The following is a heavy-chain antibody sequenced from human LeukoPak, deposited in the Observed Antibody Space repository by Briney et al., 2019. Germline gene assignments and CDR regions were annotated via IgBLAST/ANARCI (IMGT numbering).Heavy chain of an antibody. D-gene: IGHD6-25*01. CDR2: ICTYNGNT. CDR3: AHPAKAAFYYYYMEV. Sequence: ASVTVSRKPSPYTSPDYGVTWVRQTPRRGVARMGWICTYNGNTQYAQKLQGTVTMTTDTPTKTVYMELGNLRSNDTAVYDSAHPAKAAFYYYYMEVWGKGTTVTVSS. CDR1: PYTSPDYG. J-gene: IGHJ6*03. V-gene: IGHV1-18*01.